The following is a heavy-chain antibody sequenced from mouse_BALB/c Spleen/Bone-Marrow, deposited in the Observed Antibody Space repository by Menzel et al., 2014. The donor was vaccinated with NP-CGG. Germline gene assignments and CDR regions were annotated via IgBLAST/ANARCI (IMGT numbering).Heavy chain of an antibody. V-gene: IGHV1-69*01. CDR3: ARSDYRYDPLAN. CDR2: IDTSDSYI. Sequence: VQLQQSGAELVMPGASVKMSCKASGYTFTDYWMHWVKQRPGRGLEWIGAIDTSDSYISYNQKFKGKATLTVDESSSTAYMQLSSLTSEDFAVYHCARSDYRYDPLANWGQGTLVTVSA. J-gene: IGHJ3*01. D-gene: IGHD2-14*01. CDR1: GYTFTDYW.